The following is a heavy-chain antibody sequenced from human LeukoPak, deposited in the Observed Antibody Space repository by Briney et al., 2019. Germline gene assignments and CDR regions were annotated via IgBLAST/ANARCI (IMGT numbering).Heavy chain of an antibody. J-gene: IGHJ4*02. D-gene: IGHD7-27*01. CDR1: GFTLTELS. CDR2: FDLEDGEA. V-gene: IGHV1-24*01. CDR3: ATGDPADY. Sequence: GASVKVSCKVSGFTLTELSLHWVRQAPGKGLEWMGGFDLEDGEAIYAQKFQGRLTMTGDTSTDTAYMELSSLRSEDTAVYYCATGDPADYWGQGTLVTVSS.